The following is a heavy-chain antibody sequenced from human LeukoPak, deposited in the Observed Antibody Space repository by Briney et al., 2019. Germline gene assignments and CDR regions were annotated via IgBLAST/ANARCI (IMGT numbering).Heavy chain of an antibody. CDR1: GFTFSSYG. CDR2: IRYYGSNK. J-gene: IGHJ4*02. V-gene: IGHV3-30*02. Sequence: GGSLRLSCAASGFTFSSYGMHWVRQAPGKGLEWVAFIRYYGSNKYYADSVKRRFTISRDNSKNTLYLQVKSLRAGDTAVYYCAKVHCGQGGDYWGQGTLVTVSS. CDR3: AKVHCGQGGDY. D-gene: IGHD2-21*01.